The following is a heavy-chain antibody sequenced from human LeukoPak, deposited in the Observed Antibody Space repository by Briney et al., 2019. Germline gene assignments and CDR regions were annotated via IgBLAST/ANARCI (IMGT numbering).Heavy chain of an antibody. V-gene: IGHV3-23*01. D-gene: IGHD3-3*01. Sequence: PGGSLRLSCAASGFTFKTCAMNWVRQAPGRGLEWVSHLSGNGDNTYYADSVKGRFTISRDISKNTLYLRMTNLRAEDTAVYYCAKDLFFGPELLRFLEWSDGMLFDIWGQGTMVTVSS. J-gene: IGHJ3*02. CDR3: AKDLFFGPELLRFLEWSDGMLFDI. CDR1: GFTFKTCA. CDR2: LSGNGDNT.